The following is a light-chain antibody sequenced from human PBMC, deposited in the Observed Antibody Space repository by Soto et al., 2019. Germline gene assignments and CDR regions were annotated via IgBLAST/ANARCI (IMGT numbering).Light chain of an antibody. V-gene: IGLV2-14*03. CDR3: SSYTSRSTLYV. J-gene: IGLJ1*01. Sequence: QSALTQSASVSGSPGQSITISCTGTRSDVGGSDYVSWYQQHPDKAPKLMVYEVTNRPSGVSDRFSGSKSGNTASLTISGLQADDEGYYYCSSYTSRSTLYVFGTGTKLTVL. CDR2: EVT. CDR1: RSDVGGSDY.